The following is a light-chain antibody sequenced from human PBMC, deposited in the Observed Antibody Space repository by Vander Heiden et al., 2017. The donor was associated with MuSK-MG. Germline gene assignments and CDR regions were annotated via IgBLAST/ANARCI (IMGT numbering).Light chain of an antibody. CDR2: GAS. J-gene: IGKJ1*01. Sequence: EIVMTQSPATLSVSPGESATLSCRASQGVSGNLAWYQQKPGQAPRLLIFGASTRATGIPARFSGSGSGADFTLTISSLQSDDLAVYYCQQDSAWPRTFGQGTKVEIK. V-gene: IGKV3-15*01. CDR1: QGVSGN. CDR3: QQDSAWPRT.